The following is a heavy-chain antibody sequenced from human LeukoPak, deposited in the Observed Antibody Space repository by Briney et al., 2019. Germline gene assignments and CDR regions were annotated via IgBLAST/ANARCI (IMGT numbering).Heavy chain of an antibody. Sequence: GASVKVSCRASRYTFTSYYMHWVRQAPGQGLEWMGIINPSGGSTSYAQKFQGRVTMTRDTSTSTVYMELSSLRSEDTAMYYCARGGYYYDSSGYYEVGPHWGQGTLVTVSS. CDR1: RYTFTSYY. CDR3: ARGGYYYDSSGYYEVGPH. D-gene: IGHD3-22*01. CDR2: INPSGGST. V-gene: IGHV1-46*01. J-gene: IGHJ4*02.